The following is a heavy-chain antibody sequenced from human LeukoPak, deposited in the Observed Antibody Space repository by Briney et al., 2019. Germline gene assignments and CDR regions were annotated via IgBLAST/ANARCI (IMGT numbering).Heavy chain of an antibody. J-gene: IGHJ5*02. CDR3: AKDANIVVVPAADLDP. CDR1: GFTFSSYA. Sequence: GGSLRLSCAASGFTFSSYAMSWVRQAPGKGLEWVSAISGSGGSTYYADSVKGRFTISRDTSKNTLYLQMNSLRAEDTAVYYCAKDANIVVVPAADLDPWGQGTLVTVSS. CDR2: ISGSGGST. V-gene: IGHV3-23*01. D-gene: IGHD2-2*01.